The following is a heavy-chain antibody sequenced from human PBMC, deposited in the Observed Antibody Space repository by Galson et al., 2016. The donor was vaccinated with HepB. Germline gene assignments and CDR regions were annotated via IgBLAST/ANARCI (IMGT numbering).Heavy chain of an antibody. D-gene: IGHD6-19*01. CDR3: ARRWLDAFDV. CDR1: GASIRDYY. Sequence: LSLTCTVSGASIRDYYWSWIRQPPGKGLEWIGHMFYSGSTNYNPSLKSRATMSIDTSKNQFSLKVTSVTAADTAVYYCARRWLDAFDVWGHGTMVAVSS. CDR2: MFYSGST. V-gene: IGHV4-59*01. J-gene: IGHJ3*01.